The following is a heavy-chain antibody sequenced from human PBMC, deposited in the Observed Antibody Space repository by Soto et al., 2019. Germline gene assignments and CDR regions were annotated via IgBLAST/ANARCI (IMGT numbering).Heavy chain of an antibody. V-gene: IGHV3-23*01. CDR3: AKDGFRHIAAADTFDY. D-gene: IGHD6-13*01. CDR2: ISGSGGST. Sequence: GGSLRLSCAASGFTFSSYAMSWVRRAPGKGLEWVSAISGSGGSTYYADSVKGRFTISRDNSKNTLYLQMNSLRAEDTAVYYCAKDGFRHIAAADTFDYWGQGTLVTVSS. J-gene: IGHJ4*02. CDR1: GFTFSSYA.